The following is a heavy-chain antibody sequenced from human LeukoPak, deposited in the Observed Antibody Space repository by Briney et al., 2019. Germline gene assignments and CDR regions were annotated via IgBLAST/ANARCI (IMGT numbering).Heavy chain of an antibody. CDR3: ARLHGGNPFDY. V-gene: IGHV4-59*08. CDR2: IYYSGST. J-gene: IGHJ4*02. D-gene: IGHD4-23*01. CDR1: GGSISSYY. Sequence: SETLSLTCTVPGGSISSYYWSWIRQPPGKGLEWIGYIYYSGSTNYNPSLKSRVTISVDTSKNQFSLKLSSVTAAATAVYYWARLHGGNPFDYWGQGTLVTVSS.